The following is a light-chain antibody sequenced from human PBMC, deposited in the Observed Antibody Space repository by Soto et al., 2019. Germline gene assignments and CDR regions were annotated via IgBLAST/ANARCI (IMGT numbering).Light chain of an antibody. CDR3: SSYTSSSTGGL. V-gene: IGLV2-14*01. CDR1: SSDVGGYDH. J-gene: IGLJ2*01. Sequence: QSVLTQPASVSGSPGQSITISCSGTSSDVGGYDHVSWYQHHPGEAPKLMIYEVSYRPSGVATRFSGSKSGNTASLTISGVQAEDEADYYCSSYTSSSTGGLFGGGTKLTVL. CDR2: EVS.